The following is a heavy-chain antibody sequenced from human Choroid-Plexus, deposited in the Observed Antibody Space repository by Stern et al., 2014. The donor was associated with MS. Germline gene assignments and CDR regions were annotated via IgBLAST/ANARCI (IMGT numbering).Heavy chain of an antibody. CDR1: GFTLGSCA. CDR3: AKDRQYLTYFFDH. CDR2: VSYDGSTK. V-gene: IGHV3-30*18. Sequence: VHLVESGGGVVQPGRPLRLSCVASGFTLGSCAMHWVRQAPGKGLEWVAGVSYDGSTKYYADSVKGRFTIARDNSQNTLYMQMSSLRPEDTAVYYCAKDRQYLTYFFDHWGQGSLVTVSS. J-gene: IGHJ5*02. D-gene: IGHD2/OR15-2a*01.